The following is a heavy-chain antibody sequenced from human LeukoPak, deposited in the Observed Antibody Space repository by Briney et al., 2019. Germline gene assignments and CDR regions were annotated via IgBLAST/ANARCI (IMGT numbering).Heavy chain of an antibody. Sequence: PSETLSLTCTVSGGSISSDYWSWIRQPPGKGLEWIGYIYYSGSTSYNPSLKSRVTISVDTSKKQFSLKLNSVTAADTAVYYCARAQSYCSGGSCWGGWFDPWGQGTLVTVSS. CDR2: IYYSGST. J-gene: IGHJ5*02. D-gene: IGHD2-15*01. V-gene: IGHV4-59*01. CDR3: ARAQSYCSGGSCWGGWFDP. CDR1: GGSISSDY.